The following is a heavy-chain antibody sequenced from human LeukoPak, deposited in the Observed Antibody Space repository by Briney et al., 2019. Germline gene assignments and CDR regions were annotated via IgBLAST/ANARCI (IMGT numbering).Heavy chain of an antibody. J-gene: IGHJ5*02. CDR1: GGSISSSSYY. D-gene: IGHD1-26*01. CDR3: ARDPSGKFFNWFDP. CDR2: INHSGST. V-gene: IGHV4-39*07. Sequence: SETLSLTCTVSGGSISSSSYYWSWIRQPPGKGLEWIGEINHSGSTNYNPSLKSRVTISVDTSKNQFSLKLSSVTAADTAVYYCARDPSGKFFNWFDPWGQGILVTVSS.